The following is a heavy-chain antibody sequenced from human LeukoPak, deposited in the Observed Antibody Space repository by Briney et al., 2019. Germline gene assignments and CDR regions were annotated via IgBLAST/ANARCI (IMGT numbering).Heavy chain of an antibody. CDR3: AKTKGDYEVPDSLDY. J-gene: IGHJ4*02. CDR1: GFTFSSYE. V-gene: IGHV3-48*03. Sequence: GGSLRLSCAASGFTFSSYEMNWVRQAPGKGLEWVSHITDRGRTIYYADSVKGRFTISRDNSKNTLYLQMNSLRAEDTAVYYCAKTKGDYEVPDSLDYWGQGTLVTVSS. D-gene: IGHD4-17*01. CDR2: ITDRGRTI.